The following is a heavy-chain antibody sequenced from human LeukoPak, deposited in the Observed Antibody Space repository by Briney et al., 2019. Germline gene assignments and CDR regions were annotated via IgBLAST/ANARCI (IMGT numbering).Heavy chain of an antibody. V-gene: IGHV3-53*01. D-gene: IGHD3-3*01. CDR2: IYSDDTT. CDR3: ARVLLSGYSSYYLDY. CDR1: GFTFSNAW. Sequence: GGSLRLSCAASGFTFSNAWMSWVRQAPGKGLEWVSVIYSDDTTYYADSVKGRFTISRDESENTLYLQMNSLRAEGTAVYYCARVLLSGYSSYYLDYWGQGTLVTASS. J-gene: IGHJ4*02.